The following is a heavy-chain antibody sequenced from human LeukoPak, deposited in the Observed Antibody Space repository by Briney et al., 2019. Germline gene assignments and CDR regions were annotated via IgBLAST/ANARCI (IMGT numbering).Heavy chain of an antibody. Sequence: SETLSLTCTVSGLSIVRHYWIWIRQPPGKGLEWIGHISYSGSTNYNPSLKNRVTITVDTSKNQVSLRLSSGTAADTGVYYCARDGEGDEGWDYWGQGTLVTVSS. V-gene: IGHV4-59*11. CDR2: ISYSGST. J-gene: IGHJ4*02. D-gene: IGHD7-27*01. CDR3: ARDGEGDEGWDY. CDR1: GLSIVRHY.